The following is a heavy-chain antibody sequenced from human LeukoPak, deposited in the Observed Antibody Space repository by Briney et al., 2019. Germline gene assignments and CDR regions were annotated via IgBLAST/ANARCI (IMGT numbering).Heavy chain of an antibody. CDR1: GSSFSSYA. CDR2: INTNGGGT. Sequence: PGGSLRLSCAASGSSFSSYAMYWVRQAPGKGLEYVSAINTNGGGTYYAISVKGRFIISRDNSKNTLYLQMGSLRTEDMAVYYCARDHGAFDIWGQGTMVTVSS. J-gene: IGHJ3*02. CDR3: ARDHGAFDI. V-gene: IGHV3-64*01.